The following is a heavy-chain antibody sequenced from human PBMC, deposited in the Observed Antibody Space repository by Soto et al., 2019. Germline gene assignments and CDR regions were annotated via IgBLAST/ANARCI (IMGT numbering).Heavy chain of an antibody. CDR1: GGSFSGYY. V-gene: IGHV4-34*01. CDR3: ARELTRAKYYMDV. CDR2: INHSGST. J-gene: IGHJ6*03. Sequence: SETLSLTCAIYGGSFSGYYWSWIRQPPGKGLEWIGEINHSGSTNYNPSLKSRVTISVDTSKNQFSLKLSSVTAADTAVYYCARELTRAKYYMDVWGKGTTVT. D-gene: IGHD2-15*01.